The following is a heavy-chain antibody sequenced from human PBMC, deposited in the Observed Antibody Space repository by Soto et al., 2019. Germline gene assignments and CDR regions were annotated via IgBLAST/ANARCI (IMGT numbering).Heavy chain of an antibody. D-gene: IGHD3-10*01. CDR2: IIPIFGTA. Sequence: ASVKVSCKASGGTFSSYAISWVRQAPGQGLEWMGGIIPIFGTANYAQKFQGRVTITADESTSTAYMELSSLRSEDTAVYYCGAPYYYGAGSYRVGDYYGMDVWGQGTTVTVSS. CDR3: GAPYYYGAGSYRVGDYYGMDV. CDR1: GGTFSSYA. V-gene: IGHV1-69*13. J-gene: IGHJ6*02.